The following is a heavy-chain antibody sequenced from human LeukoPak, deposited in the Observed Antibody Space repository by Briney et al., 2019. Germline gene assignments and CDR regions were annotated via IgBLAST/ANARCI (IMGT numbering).Heavy chain of an antibody. CDR1: GYSFTSYW. CDR3: ARAPPSTVTRRLGMSGAFDI. V-gene: IGHV5-51*01. Sequence: GESLKISCKGSGYSFTSYWIGWVRQMPGKGLDWMGIIYPGDSDTRYSPSFQGQVTISADKSISTAHLQWSSLKASDTAMYYCARAPPSTVTRRLGMSGAFDIWGQGTMVTVSS. J-gene: IGHJ3*02. D-gene: IGHD4-11*01. CDR2: IYPGDSDT.